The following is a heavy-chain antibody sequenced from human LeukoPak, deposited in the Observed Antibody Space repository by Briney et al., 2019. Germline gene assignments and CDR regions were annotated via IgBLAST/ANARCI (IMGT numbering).Heavy chain of an antibody. CDR3: ASSLYDYVWGSTGTLDP. Sequence: PSETLSLTCTVSGGSIGRTGYYWGWIRQPPGKGLEWIGNIYYSGSTYYNPSLKSRVTISVDRSKNQFSLKLSSVTAADTAVYYCASSLYDYVWGSTGTLDPWGQGTLVTVSS. CDR1: GGSIGRTGYY. D-gene: IGHD3-16*01. CDR2: IYYSGST. V-gene: IGHV4-39*07. J-gene: IGHJ5*02.